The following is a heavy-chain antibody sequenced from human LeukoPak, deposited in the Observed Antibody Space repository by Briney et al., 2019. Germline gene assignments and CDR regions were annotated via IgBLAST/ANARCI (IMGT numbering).Heavy chain of an antibody. CDR3: AKDSSGSSWYWDY. CDR2: IRYNGSNK. V-gene: IGHV3-30*02. J-gene: IGHJ4*02. CDR1: GFSFSSYG. D-gene: IGHD6-13*01. Sequence: GGSLRLSCAASGFSFSSYGMHWVRQAPGKGLEWVTFIRYNGSNKYYADSVKGRFTISRDNSKNTLYLQMNSLRTEDTAVYYCAKDSSGSSWYWDYWGQGTLVTVSS.